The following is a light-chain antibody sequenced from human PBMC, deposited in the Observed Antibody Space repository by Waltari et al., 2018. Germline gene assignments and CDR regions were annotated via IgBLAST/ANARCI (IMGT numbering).Light chain of an antibody. V-gene: IGKV3-11*01. CDR2: ETS. CDR1: QSVSSS. J-gene: IGKJ2*02. Sequence: EILLTQSPATLSLSPGERATLSCRASQSVSSSLACYQHEPGQAPRLLIYETSIRATSVPTRFSGSGSGTDITLTISSLEPEDFAVYYCQQRSNWPRCTFGQGTKVEIK. CDR3: QQRSNWPRCT.